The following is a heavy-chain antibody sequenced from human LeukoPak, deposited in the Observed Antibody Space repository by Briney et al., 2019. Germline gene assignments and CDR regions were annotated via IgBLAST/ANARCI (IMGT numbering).Heavy chain of an antibody. V-gene: IGHV1-2*02. D-gene: IGHD2-15*01. Sequence: ASVKVSCKASGYTFTGYYMHWMRQAPGQGLEWMGWIDPNTGGTNYAQEFQGRVTMTRDTSVRTGYMELSRLTSDDTAVYYCASLIVVYPIARLDGFDVWGQGTMVSVSS. CDR1: GYTFTGYY. J-gene: IGHJ3*01. CDR2: IDPNTGGT. CDR3: ASLIVVYPIARLDGFDV.